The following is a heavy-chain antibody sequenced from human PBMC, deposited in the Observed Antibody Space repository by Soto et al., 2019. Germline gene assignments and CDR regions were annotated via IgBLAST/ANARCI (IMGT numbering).Heavy chain of an antibody. V-gene: IGHV3-23*01. J-gene: IGHJ4*02. CDR2: IGPGGRST. D-gene: IGHD6-13*01. Sequence: APGKGLEWVSTIGPGGRSTYSADSVKGRFTLSRDNSKNTLYLQMNSLRAEDTAVYYCARDLIKLGSSWGIDYWGQGTLVTVSS. CDR3: ARDLIKLGSSWGIDY.